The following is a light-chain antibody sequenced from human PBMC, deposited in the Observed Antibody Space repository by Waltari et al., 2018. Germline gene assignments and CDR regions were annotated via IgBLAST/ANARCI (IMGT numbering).Light chain of an antibody. CDR3: QQHYNTPLT. V-gene: IGKV4-1*01. J-gene: IGKJ4*01. CDR1: QSILYRSNNKNY. CDR2: WAS. Sequence: DIVMTQSPDSLAVSLGERATINCKSSQSILYRSNNKNYLAWYQQKPGQSPKLLINWASTRESGVPDRFSGSGSGTDFTLTISSLQAEDVAVYFCQQHYNTPLTFGGGTKVESK.